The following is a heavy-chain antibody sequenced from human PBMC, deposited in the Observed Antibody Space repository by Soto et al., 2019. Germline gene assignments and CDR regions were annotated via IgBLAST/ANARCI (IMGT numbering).Heavy chain of an antibody. CDR1: GMTFNRNG. J-gene: IGHJ6*02. CDR2: IWYDGSKT. CDR3: VRGTPTPGLDI. D-gene: IGHD1-1*01. V-gene: IGHV3-33*03. Sequence: GGSLRLSCAASGMTFNRNGMHWVRQAPGKGLEWVAVIWYDGSKTAYSDSVKGRFSTSRDNTRNSFYLNMDSLRVGDTATYYCVRGTPTPGLDIWGRGTTVTVSS.